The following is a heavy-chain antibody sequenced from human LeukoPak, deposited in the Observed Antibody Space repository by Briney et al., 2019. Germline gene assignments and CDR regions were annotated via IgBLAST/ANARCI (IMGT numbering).Heavy chain of an antibody. D-gene: IGHD3-3*01. Sequence: SETLSLTCTVSGGSISSGSFYWSWVRQPAGKGLELIGRIYTSGSTNYNPSLKSRVTISVDTSKNHFSLRLSSVTAADTAVYYCARGPYFDFWSGYPYFDYWGQGTLVTVSS. CDR3: ARGPYFDFWSGYPYFDY. J-gene: IGHJ4*02. CDR2: IYTSGST. V-gene: IGHV4-61*02. CDR1: GGSISSGSFY.